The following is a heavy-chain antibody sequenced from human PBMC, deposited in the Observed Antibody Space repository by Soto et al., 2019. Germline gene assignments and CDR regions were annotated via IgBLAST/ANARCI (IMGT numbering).Heavy chain of an antibody. D-gene: IGHD6-19*01. V-gene: IGHV1-8*01. CDR2: MNPNSGNT. Sequence: ASVKVSCKASGYTFTSYDINWVRQATGQGLEWMGWMNPNSGNTGYAQKFQGRVTMTRNTSISTAYMELSSLRSEDTAVYYCAIGDSSGRYDYGMDVWGQGTTVTVSS. CDR1: GYTFTSYD. CDR3: AIGDSSGRYDYGMDV. J-gene: IGHJ6*02.